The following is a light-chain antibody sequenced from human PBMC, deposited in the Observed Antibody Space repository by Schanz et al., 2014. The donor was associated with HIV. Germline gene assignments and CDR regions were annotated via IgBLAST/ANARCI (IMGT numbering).Light chain of an antibody. CDR2: GAS. CDR1: QSLGSNF. Sequence: IVLTQSPGTLSLSPGERAALSCRASQSLGSNFLAWYQQKPGQAPRLLIFGASNRATGIPDRFSGSGSGTDFTLTISRLEPEYFAVYYCQQDGSSFGPWTKVEIK. J-gene: IGKJ3*01. CDR3: QQDGSS. V-gene: IGKV3-20*01.